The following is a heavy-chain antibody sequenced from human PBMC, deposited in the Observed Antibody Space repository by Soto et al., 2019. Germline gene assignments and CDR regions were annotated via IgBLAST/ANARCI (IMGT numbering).Heavy chain of an antibody. V-gene: IGHV3-23*01. CDR1: GFTFSSYA. CDR2: ISGSGGST. D-gene: IGHD6-19*01. J-gene: IGHJ3*02. Sequence: GGSLRLSCAASGFTFSSYAMSWVRQAPGKGLEWVSAISGSGGSTYYADSVKGRFTISRDNSKKTMYLQMNSLRAEDTAVYYCAKTTDGWFSAFEIWGQGTMVTVSS. CDR3: AKTTDGWFSAFEI.